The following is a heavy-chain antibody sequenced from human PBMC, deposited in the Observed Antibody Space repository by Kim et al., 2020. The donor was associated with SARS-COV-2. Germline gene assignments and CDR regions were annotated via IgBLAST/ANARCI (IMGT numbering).Heavy chain of an antibody. CDR1: GYTFTGYY. D-gene: IGHD1-26*01. Sequence: ASVKVSCKASGYTFTGYYMHWVRQAPGQGLEWMGWINPNSGGTNYAQKFQGRVTMTRDTSISTAYMELSRLRSDDTAVYYCARWGLGSLMGATDPVRFDPWGQGTLVTVSS. J-gene: IGHJ5*02. CDR2: INPNSGGT. V-gene: IGHV1-2*02. CDR3: ARWGLGSLMGATDPVRFDP.